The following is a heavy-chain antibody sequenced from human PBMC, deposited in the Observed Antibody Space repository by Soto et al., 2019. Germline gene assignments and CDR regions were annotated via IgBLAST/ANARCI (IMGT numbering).Heavy chain of an antibody. Sequence: PGGSLRLSCAASGFTFSSYGMHWVRQAPGKGLEWVAVIWYDGSNKYYADSVKGRFTISRDNSKNTLYLQMNSLRAEDTAVYYCARDAYYYDSSPPGAFDIWGQGTMVTVSS. CDR1: GFTFSSYG. D-gene: IGHD3-22*01. V-gene: IGHV3-33*01. J-gene: IGHJ3*02. CDR2: IWYDGSNK. CDR3: ARDAYYYDSSPPGAFDI.